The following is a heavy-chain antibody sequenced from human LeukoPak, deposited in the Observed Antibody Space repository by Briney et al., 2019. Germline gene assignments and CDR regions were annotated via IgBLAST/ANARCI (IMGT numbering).Heavy chain of an antibody. CDR3: AKGYYDSSGSYDAFDI. Sequence: GGSLRLSCAASGFTFSSYAMHWVRQAPGKGLEWVSAISGSGGSTYYADSVKGRFTISRDNSKNTLYLQMNSLRAEDTAVYYCAKGYYDSSGSYDAFDIWGQGTMVTVSS. D-gene: IGHD3-22*01. CDR1: GFTFSSYA. V-gene: IGHV3-23*01. CDR2: ISGSGGST. J-gene: IGHJ3*02.